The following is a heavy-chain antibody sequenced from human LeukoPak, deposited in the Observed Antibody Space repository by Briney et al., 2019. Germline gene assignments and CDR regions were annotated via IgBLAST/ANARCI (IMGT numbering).Heavy chain of an antibody. V-gene: IGHV4-39*01. CDR1: GGSVRSDSNY. Sequence: SETLSLTCTVSGGSVRSDSNYWGWIRQPPGKGLEWIGSIYYSGSTYYNPSLKSRVTISVDTSKNQFSLKLSSVTAADTAVYYCARHATTVVTPAIDYWGQGTLVTVSS. CDR2: IYYSGST. J-gene: IGHJ4*02. CDR3: ARHATTVVTPAIDY. D-gene: IGHD4-23*01.